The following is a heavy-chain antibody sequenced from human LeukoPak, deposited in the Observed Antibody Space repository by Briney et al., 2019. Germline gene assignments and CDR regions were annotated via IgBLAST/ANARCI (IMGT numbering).Heavy chain of an antibody. V-gene: IGHV3-30*02. Sequence: AGGSLRLSCAASGFTCSSYGMHWVRQAPGKGLEWVAFIRHDGSNKYYADSVKGRFTISRDNSKNTLYLQMNSLRTEDTAVYYCAKDGDMEYNSRITIFGVVRIDAFDMWGQGTMVTVSS. CDR2: IRHDGSNK. CDR3: AKDGDMEYNSRITIFGVVRIDAFDM. D-gene: IGHD3-3*01. J-gene: IGHJ3*02. CDR1: GFTCSSYG.